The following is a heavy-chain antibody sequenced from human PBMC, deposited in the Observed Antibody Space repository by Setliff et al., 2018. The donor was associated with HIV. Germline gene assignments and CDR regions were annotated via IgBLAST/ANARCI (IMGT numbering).Heavy chain of an antibody. J-gene: IGHJ4*02. CDR3: ASGRVRQSRKFGGVIVLPPFDY. CDR2: IHHSGST. CDR1: GGSISDSDFY. Sequence: SETLSLTCTVSGGSISDSDFYWGWVRQHPGKALEWIGYIHHSGSTFYNPSLKSRLTMSVDTSKSHFSLRLSSVTAADTAVYYCASGRVRQSRKFGGVIVLPPFDYWGQGTLVTVSS. V-gene: IGHV4-31*03. D-gene: IGHD3-16*02.